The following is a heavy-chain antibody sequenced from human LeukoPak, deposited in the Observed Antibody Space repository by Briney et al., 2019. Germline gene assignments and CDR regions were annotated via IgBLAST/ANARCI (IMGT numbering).Heavy chain of an antibody. Sequence: GGSLRLSCAASGFTFSSYGMHWVRQAPGKGLEWVGRTRNRANGYTTEYAASVEGRFTVSRDNSKNSLFLQMNGLKPEDTAVYFCARAFCYSGGTCYSDYNDYWGQGALVTVSS. J-gene: IGHJ4*02. D-gene: IGHD2-15*01. CDR1: GFTFSSYG. CDR3: ARAFCYSGGTCYSDYNDY. V-gene: IGHV3-72*01. CDR2: TRNRANGYTT.